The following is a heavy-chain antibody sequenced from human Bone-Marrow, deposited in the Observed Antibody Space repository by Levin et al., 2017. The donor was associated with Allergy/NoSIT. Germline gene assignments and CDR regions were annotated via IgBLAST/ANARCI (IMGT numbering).Heavy chain of an antibody. Sequence: PGGSLRLSCAASGFTFDDYAMHWVRQAPGKGLEWVSGISWNSDTLGYAASVKGRFTISRDNGKNSLYLQRNSLTPEDTAVYYCVKDMAVSGASHPEKKKNHYYGMDVWGQGTTVTVSS. CDR2: ISWNSDTL. V-gene: IGHV3-9*01. CDR3: VKDMAVSGASHPEKKKNHYYGMDV. D-gene: IGHD1-14*01. J-gene: IGHJ6*02. CDR1: GFTFDDYA.